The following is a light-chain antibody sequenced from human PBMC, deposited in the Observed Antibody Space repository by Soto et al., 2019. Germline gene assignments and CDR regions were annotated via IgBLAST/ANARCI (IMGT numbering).Light chain of an antibody. J-gene: IGKJ1*01. CDR1: QSLLHSTVYNC. CDR2: LGY. Sequence: DIVMTQSPLSLPVTPGESASISCRSSQSLLHSTVYNCLGWYLQKPGQSPQLLIYLGYNRAAGVSARFSGSGSGTDFTLKISRVGAADVGVYYCMQALQTPRTFGQGTQV. V-gene: IGKV2-28*01. CDR3: MQALQTPRT.